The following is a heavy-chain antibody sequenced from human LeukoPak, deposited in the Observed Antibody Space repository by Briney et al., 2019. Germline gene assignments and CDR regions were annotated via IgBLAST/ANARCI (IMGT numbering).Heavy chain of an antibody. CDR1: GGSISSYY. Sequence: SETLSLTCTVSGGSISSYYWSWLRQPPGKGLEWIGYIYYSGSTNYNPSLKSRVTISVDTSKNQFSLKLSSVTAADTAVYYCARDSTQIFGVVRGFDYWGQGTLVTVSS. CDR3: ARDSTQIFGVVRGFDY. CDR2: IYYSGST. J-gene: IGHJ4*02. V-gene: IGHV4-59*01. D-gene: IGHD3-3*01.